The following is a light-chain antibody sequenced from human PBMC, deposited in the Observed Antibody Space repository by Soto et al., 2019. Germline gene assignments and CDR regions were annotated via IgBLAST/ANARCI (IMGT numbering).Light chain of an antibody. Sequence: QSALNQPASVSGSPGQSITISCTGTSSDVGGYNYVSWYQQHPGNAPKLMIYEVSNRPSGVSNRFSGSKSGNTASLTISGLEAEDEADYYCSSYTSSSTWVFGGGTKLTVL. CDR3: SSYTSSSTWV. V-gene: IGLV2-14*01. J-gene: IGLJ3*02. CDR1: SSDVGGYNY. CDR2: EVS.